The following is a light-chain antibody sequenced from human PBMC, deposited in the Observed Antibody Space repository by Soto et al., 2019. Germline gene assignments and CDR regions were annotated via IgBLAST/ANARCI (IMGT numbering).Light chain of an antibody. CDR3: SSYTYV. J-gene: IGLJ1*01. V-gene: IGLV2-14*01. CDR1: SSDVGGYNY. Sequence: QSVLTQPASVSGSPGQSITISCTGTSSDVGGYNYVSWYQQHPGKAPKLMIYDVSNRPSGVSNRFSGSKSGNTASLTISGLQAEDEADYYCSSYTYVFGTGTKVTDL. CDR2: DVS.